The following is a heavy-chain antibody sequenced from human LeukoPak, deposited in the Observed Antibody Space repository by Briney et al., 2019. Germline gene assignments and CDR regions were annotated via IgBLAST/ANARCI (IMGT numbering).Heavy chain of an antibody. Sequence: ASVKVSCKASGYTFTSYYMHWVRQAPGQGLEWMGIINPSGGSTSYAQKFQGRVTMTRDTSTSTVYMELSSLRSEDTAVYSCARDWFSDSSGYYPSPGFDYWGLGTLVTVSS. CDR1: GYTFTSYY. CDR2: INPSGGST. V-gene: IGHV1-46*01. J-gene: IGHJ4*02. D-gene: IGHD3-22*01. CDR3: ARDWFSDSSGYYPSPGFDY.